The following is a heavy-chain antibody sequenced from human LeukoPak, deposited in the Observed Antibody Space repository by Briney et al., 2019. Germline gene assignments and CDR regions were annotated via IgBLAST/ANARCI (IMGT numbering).Heavy chain of an antibody. CDR1: GFTFSSYS. D-gene: IGHD5-12*01. V-gene: IGHV3-21*01. CDR3: ARGIIGYDAFDI. J-gene: IGHJ3*02. CDR2: ISSSSSYI. Sequence: GGSLRLSCAASGFTFSSYSMNWVRQAPGKGLEWVSSISSSSSYIYYADSVKGRFTISRDNAKNSLYLQMNSLRAEDTAVYYCARGIIGYDAFDIWSQGTMVTVSS.